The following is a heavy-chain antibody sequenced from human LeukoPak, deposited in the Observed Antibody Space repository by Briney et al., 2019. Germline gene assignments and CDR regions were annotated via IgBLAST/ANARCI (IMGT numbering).Heavy chain of an antibody. D-gene: IGHD3-22*01. CDR3: ATENYDSSGYYSNWFDP. J-gene: IGHJ5*02. CDR1: GYSFTSYW. Sequence: GESLKISCKGSGYSFTSYWIGRVRQMPGKGLEWTGIIYPGDSDTRYSPSFQGQVTISADKSISTAYLQWSSLKASDTAMYYCATENYDSSGYYSNWFDPWGQGTLVTVSS. V-gene: IGHV5-51*01. CDR2: IYPGDSDT.